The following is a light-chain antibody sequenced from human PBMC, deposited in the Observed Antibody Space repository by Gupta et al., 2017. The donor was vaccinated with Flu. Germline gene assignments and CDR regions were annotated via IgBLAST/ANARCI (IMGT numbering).Light chain of an antibody. V-gene: IGKV3-11*01. CDR3: KQRVPWWK. Sequence: IVLTQSPATLSLSPGERATLSCRASQSVSTNFAWYQQKPGQPPRLLIYDAATRATGVPARFSGSGSGTDFTLTISSLESEDVAMYYCKQRVPWWKFGQGTKVEIK. CDR2: DAA. J-gene: IGKJ1*01. CDR1: QSVSTN.